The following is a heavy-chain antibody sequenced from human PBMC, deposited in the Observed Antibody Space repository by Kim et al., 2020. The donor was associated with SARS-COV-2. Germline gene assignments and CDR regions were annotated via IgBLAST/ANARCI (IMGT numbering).Heavy chain of an antibody. J-gene: IGHJ4*02. CDR3: ARGNLVWGKYYFDY. V-gene: IGHV3-30*07. Sequence: DSVKGRFTISRDNSKNTLYLQMNSLRAEDTAVYYCARGNLVWGKYYFDYWGQGTLVTVSS. D-gene: IGHD3-16*01.